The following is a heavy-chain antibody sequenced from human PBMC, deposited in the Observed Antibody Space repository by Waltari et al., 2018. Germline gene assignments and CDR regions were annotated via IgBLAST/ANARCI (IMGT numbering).Heavy chain of an antibody. CDR2: IYYTGST. CDR1: GGSIRSSY. V-gene: IGHV4-59*01. J-gene: IGHJ6*02. CDR3: IGTTRDVDV. Sequence: QVQLQESGPGLVKPSETLSLTCTVTGGSIRSSYRSWVRQPPGQGLEWIGYIYYTGSTNYDPSLESRVTLSLDVSKNQFSLKLRSVTAADTALYYCIGTTRDVDVWGQGTTVTVSS. D-gene: IGHD2-2*01.